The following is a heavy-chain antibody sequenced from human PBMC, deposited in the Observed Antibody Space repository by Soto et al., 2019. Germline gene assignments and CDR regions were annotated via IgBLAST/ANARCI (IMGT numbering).Heavy chain of an antibody. CDR1: GGTFSSYT. CDR2: IIPILGIA. D-gene: IGHD3-10*01. Sequence: QVQLVQSGAEVKKPGSSVKVSCKASGGTFSSYTISWVRQAPGQGLEWMGRIIPILGIANYAQKFQGRVTITADKSTSTAYMELSSLRSEDTAVYYCARDGEGVVPDYCGQGTLVTVSP. J-gene: IGHJ4*02. V-gene: IGHV1-69*08. CDR3: ARDGEGVVPDY.